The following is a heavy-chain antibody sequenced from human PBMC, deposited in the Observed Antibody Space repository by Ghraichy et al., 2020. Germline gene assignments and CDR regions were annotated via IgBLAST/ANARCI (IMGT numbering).Heavy chain of an antibody. D-gene: IGHD4-23*01. J-gene: IGHJ6*02. CDR3: ARGATVVRFFFYDGMDV. V-gene: IGHV3-48*02. CDR2: ITSSSRTK. CDR1: GFTFSSYS. Sequence: GESLNISCVGSGFTFSSYSMNWVRQSPVKGLEWVSYITSSSRTKSYADSVKGRFTISRDNAQNSLYLQMNSLRDEDTAVYYCARGATVVRFFFYDGMDVWGQGTTVTVSS.